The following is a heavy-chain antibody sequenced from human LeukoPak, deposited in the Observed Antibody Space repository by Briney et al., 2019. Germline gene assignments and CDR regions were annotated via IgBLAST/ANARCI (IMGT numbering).Heavy chain of an antibody. CDR3: ARSLSGLDSGDR. D-gene: IGHD5-12*01. J-gene: IGHJ5*02. V-gene: IGHV4-39*07. CDR2: LYYSGIT. Sequence: PSETLSLTCTVSGGSISSSHYYWGWIRQPPGKGLQWIGSLYYSGITYYNPSLKSRVTISVDTSKNQFSLKLTSVTAADTAVYYCARSLSGLDSGDRWGQGTLVTVSS. CDR1: GGSISSSHYY.